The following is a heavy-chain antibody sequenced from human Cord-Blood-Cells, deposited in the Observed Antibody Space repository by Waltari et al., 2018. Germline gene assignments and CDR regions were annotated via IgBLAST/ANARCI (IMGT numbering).Heavy chain of an antibody. D-gene: IGHD7-27*01. J-gene: IGHJ3*02. Sequence: QLQLQESGSGLVKPSQTLSLTCAVSGGSISSGGYSRSWIRQPPGKGLEWIGYIYHSGSTYYNPSLKSRVTISVDRSKNQFSLKLSSVTAADTAEYYCARTNWGRASDAFDIWGQGTMVTVSS. V-gene: IGHV4-30-2*01. CDR2: IYHSGST. CDR3: ARTNWGRASDAFDI. CDR1: GGSISSGGYS.